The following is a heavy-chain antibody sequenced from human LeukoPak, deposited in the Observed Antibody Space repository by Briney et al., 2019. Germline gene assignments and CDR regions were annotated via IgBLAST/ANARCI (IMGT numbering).Heavy chain of an antibody. CDR1: GFTFSSYA. CDR2: ISGSGGST. J-gene: IGHJ4*02. V-gene: IGHV3-23*01. Sequence: GGSLRLSCAVSGFTFSSYAMIWVRQAPGKGLEWVSGISGSGGSTFYADSLKGRFTISRDNSKNTLYLQMNSLRAEDTAVYYCAKSYIGVVGATLDYWGQGTLVTVSS. D-gene: IGHD1-26*01. CDR3: AKSYIGVVGATLDY.